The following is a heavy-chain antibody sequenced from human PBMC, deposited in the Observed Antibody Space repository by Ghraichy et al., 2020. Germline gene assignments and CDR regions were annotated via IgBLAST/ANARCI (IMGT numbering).Heavy chain of an antibody. CDR1: GYTFISYG. V-gene: IGHV1-18*01. CDR2: ISTYNGNT. Sequence: ASVKVSCKASGYTFISYGISWVRQAPGQGLEWMGWISTYNGNTNYAQRLQGRVTMTTDTSTNTAYMELRSLRSDDTAVYYCARKPPEYTNYPTAPDYWGQGTLVTVSS. D-gene: IGHD4-11*01. J-gene: IGHJ4*02. CDR3: ARKPPEYTNYPTAPDY.